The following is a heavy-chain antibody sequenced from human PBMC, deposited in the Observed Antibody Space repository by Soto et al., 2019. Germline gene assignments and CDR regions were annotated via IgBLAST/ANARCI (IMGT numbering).Heavy chain of an antibody. CDR1: GGSISSSSYY. CDR3: ARHDGGDYYYYYYMDV. Sequence: SETLSLTCPVSGGSISSSSYYWGWIRQPPGKGLEWIGSIYYSGSTYYNPSLESRVTISVDTSKNQFSLKLSSVTAADTAVYYCARHDGGDYYYYYYMDVWGKGTTVTVSS. V-gene: IGHV4-39*01. J-gene: IGHJ6*03. D-gene: IGHD3-10*01. CDR2: IYYSGST.